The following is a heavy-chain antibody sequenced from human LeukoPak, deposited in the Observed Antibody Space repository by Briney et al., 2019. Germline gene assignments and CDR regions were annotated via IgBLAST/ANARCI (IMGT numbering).Heavy chain of an antibody. J-gene: IGHJ3*02. Sequence: ASVKVSCKASGYTFTDHYMHWVRQAPGQGLEWMGWISPDSGGTNYAQKFQGRVTMTRDTSISTTYMELSSLTSDDTAVYYCAREGVPRRGYDAFDIWGQGTMVTVSS. D-gene: IGHD3-10*01. V-gene: IGHV1-2*02. CDR3: AREGVPRRGYDAFDI. CDR1: GYTFTDHY. CDR2: ISPDSGGT.